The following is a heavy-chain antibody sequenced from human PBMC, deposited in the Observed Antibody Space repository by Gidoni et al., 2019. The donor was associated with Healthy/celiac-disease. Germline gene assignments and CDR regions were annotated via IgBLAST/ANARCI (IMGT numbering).Heavy chain of an antibody. J-gene: IGHJ4*02. CDR3: APLREGPDY. Sequence: QLQLVEPGGGVVQPGRSLRLSCAASGFTFSSYAMHWVRQAPGKGLEWVAVISYDGSNKYYADSVKGRFTISRDNSKNTLYLQMNSLRAEDTAVYYCAPLREGPDYWGQGTLVTVSS. D-gene: IGHD1-26*01. V-gene: IGHV3-30*04. CDR1: GFTFSSYA. CDR2: ISYDGSNK.